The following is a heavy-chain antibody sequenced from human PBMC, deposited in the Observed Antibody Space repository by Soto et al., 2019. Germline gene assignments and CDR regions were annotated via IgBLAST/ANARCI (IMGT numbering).Heavy chain of an antibody. Sequence: LSLTCTVSGGSISTYYWSWIRQPPGKGLEWVGYIYYSGSTNYNPSLKSRVTMSVDTSKNQFSLKLSSVTAADTAVYYCARGGSYWDYWGQGTLVTVSS. D-gene: IGHD3-16*01. J-gene: IGHJ4*02. CDR3: ARGGSYWDY. V-gene: IGHV4-59*01. CDR1: GGSISTYY. CDR2: IYYSGST.